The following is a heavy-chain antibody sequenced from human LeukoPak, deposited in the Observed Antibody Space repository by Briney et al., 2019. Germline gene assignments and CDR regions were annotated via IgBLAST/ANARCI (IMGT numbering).Heavy chain of an antibody. CDR1: GFTVSRNF. V-gene: IGHV3-53*01. CDR2: IYSGGTT. Sequence: GGSLKLSCAASGFTVSRNFMSWVRQAPGKGLEWVSVIYSGGTTEYADSVKGRFIISRDNSKNTLYLQMNSLRAEDTAVYYCARDGYGYNYMDVWGKGTTVTVSS. CDR3: ARDGYGYNYMDV. J-gene: IGHJ6*03. D-gene: IGHD1-1*01.